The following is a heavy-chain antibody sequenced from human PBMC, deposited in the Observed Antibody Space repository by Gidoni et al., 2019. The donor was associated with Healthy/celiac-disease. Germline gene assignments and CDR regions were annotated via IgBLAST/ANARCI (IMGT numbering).Heavy chain of an antibody. CDR2: INHSGST. J-gene: IGHJ5*02. D-gene: IGHD3-3*01. Sequence: QVQLQQWGAGLLKPSETLSLTCAASGGSFSGYYWSWIRQPPGKGLEWIGEINHSGSTNYNPSLKSRVTISVDTSKNQFSLKLSSVTAADTAVYYCARGLSYDFWSGSSPYNWFDPWGQGTLVTVSS. CDR3: ARGLSYDFWSGSSPYNWFDP. V-gene: IGHV4-34*01. CDR1: GGSFSGYY.